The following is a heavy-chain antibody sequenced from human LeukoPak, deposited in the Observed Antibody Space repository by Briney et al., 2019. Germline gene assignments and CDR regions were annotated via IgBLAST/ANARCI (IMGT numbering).Heavy chain of an antibody. CDR1: GFTFSSYE. Sequence: GGSLRLSCAASGFTFSSYEMNWVRQAPGKGLEGVSYISSSGSTIYYADSVKGRFTISRDNAKNSLYLQMNSLRAEDTAVYYCARDMGYGGPTNGYWGQGTLVTVSS. V-gene: IGHV3-48*03. CDR3: ARDMGYGGPTNGY. CDR2: ISSSGSTI. J-gene: IGHJ4*02. D-gene: IGHD2-8*01.